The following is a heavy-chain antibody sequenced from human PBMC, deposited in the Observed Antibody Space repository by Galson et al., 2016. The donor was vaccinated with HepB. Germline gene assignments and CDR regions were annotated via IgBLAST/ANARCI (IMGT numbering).Heavy chain of an antibody. CDR1: GDSIRNYY. V-gene: IGHV4-59*01. CDR3: ARVDVFIVPAADVFDPKDSYYYFMDV. Sequence: LSLTCTVSGDSIRNYYWSWVRQPPGKGLESIGYTYSSGTTNYNPSLKSRVSISVDTSKNQFSLKLSSVTAADTAVYYCARVDVFIVPAADVFDPKDSYYYFMDVWGQGTTVTVSS. D-gene: IGHD2-2*01. J-gene: IGHJ6*02. CDR2: TYSSGTT.